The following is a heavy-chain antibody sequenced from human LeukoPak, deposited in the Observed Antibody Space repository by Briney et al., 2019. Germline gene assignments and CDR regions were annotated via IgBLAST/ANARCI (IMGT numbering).Heavy chain of an antibody. J-gene: IGHJ4*02. V-gene: IGHV4-4*02. D-gene: IGHD6-19*01. CDR1: GGSISSSNW. Sequence: PSETLSLTCAVSGGSISSSNWWSWVRQPPGKGLEWIGEIYHSGSTNYNPSLKSRVTISVDKSKNQFSLKLSSVTAADTAVYYCASILSSSGWYFDYWGQGTLVTVSS. CDR3: ASILSSSGWYFDY. CDR2: IYHSGST.